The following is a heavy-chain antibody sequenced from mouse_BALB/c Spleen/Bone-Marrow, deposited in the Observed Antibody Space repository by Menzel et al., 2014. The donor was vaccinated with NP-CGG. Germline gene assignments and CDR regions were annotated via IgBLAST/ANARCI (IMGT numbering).Heavy chain of an antibody. J-gene: IGHJ2*01. D-gene: IGHD1-1*01. CDR3: ARSGYYGSSYFDY. CDR2: INPYNGDT. CDR1: GYSFTGYF. Sequence: VQLQQSGPELVKPQASVKISCKASGYSFTGYFMNWVMQSHGKSLEWIGRINPYNGDTFYNQKFKGKATLTVDKSSSTAHMELRSLASEDSAVYYRARSGYYGSSYFDYWGQGTTLTVSS. V-gene: IGHV1-20*02.